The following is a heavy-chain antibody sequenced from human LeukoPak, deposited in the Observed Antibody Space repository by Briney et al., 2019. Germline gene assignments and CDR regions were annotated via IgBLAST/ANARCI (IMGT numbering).Heavy chain of an antibody. Sequence: GGSLRLSCTASGFKFDDYGMSWVRQVPGKGLEWVSGTNRRGDITGYADFVKGRFTISRDNAKNSLYLRMNSLRVEDTALYHCARKGLGGELGGFDSWGQGTLVTVSS. CDR2: TNRRGDIT. D-gene: IGHD1-7*01. CDR3: ARKGLGGELGGFDS. CDR1: GFKFDDYG. J-gene: IGHJ4*02. V-gene: IGHV3-20*01.